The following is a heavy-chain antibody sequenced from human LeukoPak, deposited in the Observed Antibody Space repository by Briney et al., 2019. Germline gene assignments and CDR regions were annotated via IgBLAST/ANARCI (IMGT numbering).Heavy chain of an antibody. Sequence: TSETLSLTCTVSGGSISSSSYYWGWIRQPPGKGLEWSGSIYYSGSTYHNPSLKSRVTISVDTSKNQCSLKLSSVTAADTAVYYCARRGVAIDYWGQGILVTVSS. CDR3: ARRGVAIDY. D-gene: IGHD3-3*01. CDR1: GGSISSSSYY. CDR2: IYYSGST. V-gene: IGHV4-39*01. J-gene: IGHJ4*02.